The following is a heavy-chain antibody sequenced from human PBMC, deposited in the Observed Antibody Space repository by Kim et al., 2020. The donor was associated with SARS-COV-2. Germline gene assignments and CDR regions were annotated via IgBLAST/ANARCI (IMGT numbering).Heavy chain of an antibody. CDR2: ISSSSRYT. V-gene: IGHV3-11*03. J-gene: IGHJ6*02. Sequence: GGSLRLSCAASGFSFSDYYMSWIRQAPGKGLEWVSYISSSSRYTTYSDSVKGRFTISRDNAKNSLYLHMNSLRADDTAVYYCAGLYYYAMDVWGQGTTVTVSS. CDR1: GFSFSDYY. CDR3: AGLYYYAMDV.